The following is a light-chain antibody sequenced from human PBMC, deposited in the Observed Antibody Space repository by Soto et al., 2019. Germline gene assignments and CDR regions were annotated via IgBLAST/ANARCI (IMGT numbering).Light chain of an antibody. V-gene: IGLV2-14*01. CDR2: DVT. J-gene: IGLJ3*02. CDR1: SSDLGISNS. CDR3: SSFPGNTTPVM. Sequence: QSVLTQPASVSGSPGQSVTISCTGASSDLGISNSVSWYQHHPGSAPKLIIYDVTNRPSGVSNRFSGSKSGNTASLSISGLQAEDEAEYYCSSFPGNTTPVMFGGGTKLTVL.